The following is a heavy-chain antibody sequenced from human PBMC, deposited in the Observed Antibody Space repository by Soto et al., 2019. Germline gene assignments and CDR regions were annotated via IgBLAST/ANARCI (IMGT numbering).Heavy chain of an antibody. J-gene: IGHJ6*02. V-gene: IGHV3-11*01. D-gene: IGHD3-10*01. Sequence: QVQLVEAGGGLVKPGGSLRLSCAASGRTFSDHYMTWIRQAPGKGLEWISYISSSAGTIYYADSVNGRFTISRDNAKNSLYLQMTNLRAEDTAVYYCARAPYFGSGTYYYYALDVWGQGTTVTVSS. CDR1: GRTFSDHY. CDR3: ARAPYFGSGTYYYYALDV. CDR2: ISSSAGTI.